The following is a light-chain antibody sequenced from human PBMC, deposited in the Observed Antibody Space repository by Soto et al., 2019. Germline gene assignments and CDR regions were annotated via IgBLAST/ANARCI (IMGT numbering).Light chain of an antibody. V-gene: IGKV1-8*01. Sequence: AVLLTQSPSSFSASTGDRATITCRASQDIHNYLAWYQQVPGKAPKLLLYAASILPTGVPSRFSGSGSGTDFTPTIDGLQSEDFATYFCQHYYNYPWTFGQGTTGE. J-gene: IGKJ1*01. CDR1: QDIHNY. CDR3: QHYYNYPWT. CDR2: AAS.